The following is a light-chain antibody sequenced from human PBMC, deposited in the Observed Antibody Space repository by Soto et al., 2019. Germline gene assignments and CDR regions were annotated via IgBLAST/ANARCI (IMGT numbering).Light chain of an antibody. V-gene: IGKV1-5*01. CDR3: QQYESYGLT. CDR1: QSISNW. J-gene: IGKJ4*01. CDR2: DAS. Sequence: EIQMTLSHSSLSASVGDRVTITCRASQSISNWLAWYQQKPGKAPNLLIYDASSLESGVPSRFSGSGSGTEFTLTISSLQPDDFATYYCQQYESYGLTVGGVTKVDI.